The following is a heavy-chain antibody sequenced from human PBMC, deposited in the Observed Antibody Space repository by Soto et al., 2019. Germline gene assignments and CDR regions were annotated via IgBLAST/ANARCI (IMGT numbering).Heavy chain of an antibody. CDR1: GFTFSNAW. CDR3: MSRALGPYCSSTSCASHQERASHRFDI. Sequence: GGSLRLSCAASGFTFSNAWMSWVRQAPGKGLEWVGRIKSKTDGGTTDYAAPVKVRFTISRDDSKNTLYLQMNSLKTEDKAVYYLMSRALGPYCSSTSCASHQERASHRFDIWGQGTIVTV. J-gene: IGHJ3*02. D-gene: IGHD2-2*01. V-gene: IGHV3-15*01. CDR2: IKSKTDGGTT.